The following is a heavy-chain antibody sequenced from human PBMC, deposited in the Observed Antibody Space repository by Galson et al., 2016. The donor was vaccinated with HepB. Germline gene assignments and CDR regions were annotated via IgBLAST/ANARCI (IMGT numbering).Heavy chain of an antibody. Sequence: SLRLSCAASGFIFSSYAIHWVRQAPGKGLEYLSEITGNGAITYYADSVKGRFTISRDNSRNTLYLQMSSLTTEDTAVYYCVKDQGGTWGAFDIWGQGTLVTVSS. D-gene: IGHD3-16*01. J-gene: IGHJ3*02. CDR2: ITGNGAIT. V-gene: IGHV3-64D*06. CDR3: VKDQGGTWGAFDI. CDR1: GFIFSSYA.